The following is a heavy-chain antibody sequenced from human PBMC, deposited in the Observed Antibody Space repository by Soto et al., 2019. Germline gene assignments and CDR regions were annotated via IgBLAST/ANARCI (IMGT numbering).Heavy chain of an antibody. J-gene: IGHJ6*03. CDR1: GGSFSGYY. Sequence: QVQLQQWGAGLLKPSETLSLTCAVYGGSFSGYYWSWIRQPPGKGLEWIGEINHSGRTNYNPSLNSRVTISVDSSKNQFSLKLSSVTAADTAVYYCARGPAFDYSSGWDRYYYYYMDVWGKGTTVTVSS. CDR2: INHSGRT. D-gene: IGHD6-19*01. V-gene: IGHV4-34*01. CDR3: ARGPAFDYSSGWDRYYYYYMDV.